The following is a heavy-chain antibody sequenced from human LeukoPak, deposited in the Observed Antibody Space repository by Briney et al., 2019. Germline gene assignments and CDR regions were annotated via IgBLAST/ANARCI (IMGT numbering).Heavy chain of an antibody. CDR2: IYRSGST. V-gene: IGHV4-38-2*02. Sequence: TSETLSLTCTVSGYSINSGYYWVWIRQPPGKGLEWIGSIYRSGSTNYNPSLKSRVTISVDTSKNQFSLKVSSVTAADTAVYWCARGAFGVLLSAFDIWGQGTMVTVSS. CDR3: ARGAFGVLLSAFDI. D-gene: IGHD3-3*01. CDR1: GYSINSGYY. J-gene: IGHJ3*02.